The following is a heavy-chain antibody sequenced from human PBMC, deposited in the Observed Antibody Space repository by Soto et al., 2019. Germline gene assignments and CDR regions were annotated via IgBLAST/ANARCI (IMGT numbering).Heavy chain of an antibody. CDR2: IIPIFGTA. CDR3: ARVWWSGYYTAGHYYGMDV. Sequence: SVKVSCKASGGTFSSYAISWVRQAPGLGLEWMGGIIPIFGTANYAQKFQGRVTITADESTSTAYMELSSLRSEDTAVYYCARVWWSGYYTAGHYYGMDVWGQGTTVTVSS. CDR1: GGTFSSYA. J-gene: IGHJ6*02. D-gene: IGHD3-3*01. V-gene: IGHV1-69*13.